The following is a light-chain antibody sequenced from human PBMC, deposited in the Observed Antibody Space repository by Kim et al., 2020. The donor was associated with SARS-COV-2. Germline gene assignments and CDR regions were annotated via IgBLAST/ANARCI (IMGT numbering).Light chain of an antibody. CDR2: GKN. J-gene: IGLJ2*01. CDR3: NSRDSNDNVV. CDR1: SLRSYY. V-gene: IGLV3-19*01. Sequence: VALGQTVRMTCQGDSLRSYYATWYQQKPGQAPRLVIYGKNNRPSGIPDRFSGSSSGNTASLTITGTQAGDEADYYCNSRDSNDNVVFGGGTQLTVL.